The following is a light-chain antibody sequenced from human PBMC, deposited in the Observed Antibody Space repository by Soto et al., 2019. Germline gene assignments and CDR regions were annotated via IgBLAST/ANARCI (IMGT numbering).Light chain of an antibody. CDR1: SGHSSYV. Sequence: QPVLTQSPSASASVGASVKLTCTLSSGHSSYVIAWHQQQPEKGPRYLMKLNSDGSHSKGDGIPDRFSGSSSGAERYLTISSLQSEDEADYYCQTWGTGIQVFGGGTKLTVL. V-gene: IGLV4-69*02. CDR3: QTWGTGIQV. J-gene: IGLJ2*01. CDR2: LNSDGSH.